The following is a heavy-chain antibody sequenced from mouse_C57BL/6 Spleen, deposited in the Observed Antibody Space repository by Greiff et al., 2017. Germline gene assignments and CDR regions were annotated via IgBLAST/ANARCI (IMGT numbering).Heavy chain of an antibody. CDR3: AITTVVAPFDY. CDR1: GYSFTDYN. CDR2: INPNYGTT. Sequence: VQLKESGPELVKPGASVKISCKASGYSFTDYNMNWVKQSNGKSLEWIGVINPNYGTTSYNQKFKSKATLTVDQSSSTAYMQLNSLTSEDSAVYYCAITTVVAPFDYWGQGTTLTVSS. J-gene: IGHJ2*01. V-gene: IGHV1-39*01. D-gene: IGHD1-1*01.